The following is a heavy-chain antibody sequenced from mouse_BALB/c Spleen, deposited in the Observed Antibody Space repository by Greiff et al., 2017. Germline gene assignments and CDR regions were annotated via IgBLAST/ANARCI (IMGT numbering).Heavy chain of an antibody. V-gene: IGHV5-6*01. CDR1: GFTFSSYG. CDR3: ARPDGYPMDY. J-gene: IGHJ4*01. Sequence: EVQVVESGGDLVKPGGSLKLSCAASGFTFSSYGMSWVRQTPDKRLEWVATISSGGSYTYYPDSVKGRFTISRDNAKNTLYLQMSSLKSEDTAMYYCARPDGYPMDYWGQGTSVTVSS. CDR2: ISSGGSYT. D-gene: IGHD2-3*01.